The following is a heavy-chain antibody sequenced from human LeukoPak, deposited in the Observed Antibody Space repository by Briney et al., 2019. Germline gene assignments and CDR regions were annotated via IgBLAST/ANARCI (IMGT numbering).Heavy chain of an antibody. J-gene: IGHJ4*02. Sequence: SETLSLTCTVSGDSISSSSYYWGWIRQPPGKGLEWIGSIYYSGSTYYNPSLKSRATISVDTSKNQFSLKLSSVTAADTAVYYCARTPIYYFDNSGYYNWGQGTLVTVSS. CDR3: ARTPIYYFDNSGYYN. CDR1: GDSISSSSYY. CDR2: IYYSGST. D-gene: IGHD3-22*01. V-gene: IGHV4-39*07.